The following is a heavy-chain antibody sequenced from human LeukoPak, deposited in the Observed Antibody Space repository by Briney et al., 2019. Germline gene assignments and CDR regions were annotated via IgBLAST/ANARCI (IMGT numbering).Heavy chain of an antibody. CDR3: ARVGPSITMIVVAYWDAFDI. V-gene: IGHV1-2*02. CDR1: GYTFTGYY. D-gene: IGHD3-22*01. CDR2: INPNSGGT. Sequence: ASVKVSCKASGYTFTGYYMHWVRQAPGQGLEWMGWINPNSGGTNYAQKFQGRVTMTRDTSISTAYMELSRLRSDDTAVYYCARVGPSITMIVVAYWDAFDIWGQGTMVTVSS. J-gene: IGHJ3*02.